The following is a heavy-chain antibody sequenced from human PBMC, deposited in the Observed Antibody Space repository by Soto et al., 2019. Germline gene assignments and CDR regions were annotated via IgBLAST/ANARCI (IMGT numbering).Heavy chain of an antibody. J-gene: IGHJ6*02. V-gene: IGHV3-48*02. D-gene: IGHD7-27*01. CDR1: GFTFSSCA. Sequence: GGSLRLSCSASGFTFSSCAMSWVRQAPGKGLEWVSYISSSSSTIYYADSVKGRFTISRDNAKNSLYLQMNSLRDEDTAVYYCARDGPTGDYYYYGMDVWGQGTTVTVSS. CDR3: ARDGPTGDYYYYGMDV. CDR2: ISSSSSTI.